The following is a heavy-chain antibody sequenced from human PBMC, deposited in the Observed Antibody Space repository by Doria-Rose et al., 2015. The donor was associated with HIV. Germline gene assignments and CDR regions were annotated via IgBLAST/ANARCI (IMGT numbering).Heavy chain of an antibody. D-gene: IGHD3-10*01. CDR3: ARAGPEYYFDY. CDR2: INHRGSP. Sequence: PGKGLEWIGEINHRGSPNYNPSLKSRVTISIDTSKRQFSLNLNSVTAADTAVYYCARAGPEYYFDYWGQGTLVTVSS. J-gene: IGHJ4*02. V-gene: IGHV4-34*01.